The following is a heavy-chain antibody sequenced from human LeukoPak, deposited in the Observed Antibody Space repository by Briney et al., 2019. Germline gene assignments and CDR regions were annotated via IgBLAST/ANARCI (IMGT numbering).Heavy chain of an antibody. CDR3: ARTRSYVLQDFDY. CDR1: GGSFSGYY. CDR2: INHSGST. J-gene: IGHJ4*02. V-gene: IGHV4-34*01. D-gene: IGHD5-24*01. Sequence: PSETLSLTCAVYGGSFSGYYWSWIRQPPGKGLEWIGEINHSGSTNYNPSLKSRVTISVDTSKNQFSLKLSSVTAADTAVYYCARTRSYVLQDFDYWGQGTLVTVSS.